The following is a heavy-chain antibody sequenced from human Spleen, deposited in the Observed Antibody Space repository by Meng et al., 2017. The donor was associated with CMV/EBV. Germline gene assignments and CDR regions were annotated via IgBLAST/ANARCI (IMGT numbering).Heavy chain of an antibody. D-gene: IGHD3-16*01. J-gene: IGHJ4*02. CDR3: AKDLLLFGGANAYFDY. Sequence: GESLKISCAASGFVFNKYWRSWVRQTPGKGLEWVAFIRHDGTTKCYGDSVKGRFTISRDNSKNTVYLQMNSLRPEETAIYYCAKDLLLFGGANAYFDYWGQGTLVTVSS. V-gene: IGHV3-30*02. CDR1: GFVFNKYW. CDR2: IRHDGTTK.